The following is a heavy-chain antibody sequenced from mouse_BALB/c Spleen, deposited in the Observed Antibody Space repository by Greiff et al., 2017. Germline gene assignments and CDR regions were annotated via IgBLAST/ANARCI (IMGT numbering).Heavy chain of an antibody. J-gene: IGHJ4*01. Sequence: VMLVESGPGLVAPSQSLSITCTVSGFSLTSYGVHWVRQPPGKGLEWLGVIWAGGSTNYNSALMSRLSISKDNSKSQVFLKMNSLQTDDTAMYYCARDLVITTVVAPYAMDYWGQGTSVTVSS. D-gene: IGHD1-1*01. CDR1: GFSLTSYG. V-gene: IGHV2-9*02. CDR2: IWAGGST. CDR3: ARDLVITTVVAPYAMDY.